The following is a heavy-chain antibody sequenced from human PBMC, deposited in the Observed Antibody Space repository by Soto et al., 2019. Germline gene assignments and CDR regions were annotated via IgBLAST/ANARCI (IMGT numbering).Heavy chain of an antibody. J-gene: IGHJ4*02. Sequence: EVQLVESGGGLIQPGGSLRLSCAVSGFTVSNNYMSWVRQAPGKGLEGVSVIYSGGYTAYGDSVKGRFTISRDNSKTPLFLKRNRRGAGVPAVYSWATRGGGGGYWGQGTLVTVSS. CDR1: GFTVSNNY. CDR3: ATRGGGGGY. V-gene: IGHV3-53*01. D-gene: IGHD3-10*01. CDR2: IYSGGYT.